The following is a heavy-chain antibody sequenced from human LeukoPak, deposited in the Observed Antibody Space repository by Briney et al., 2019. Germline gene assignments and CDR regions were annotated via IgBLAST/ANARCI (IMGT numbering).Heavy chain of an antibody. V-gene: IGHV3-73*01. Sequence: PGGSLRLSCAASGFTFSGSAMHWVRQASGKGLEWVGRIRSKAHSCATAYAASVNGRFHISRDDSKNTAYLQMHSVKTEDTAVYYCTKGWELRNWFDPWGQGTQVSVSS. D-gene: IGHD4-23*01. CDR2: IRSKAHSCAT. CDR3: TKGWELRNWFDP. CDR1: GFTFSGSA. J-gene: IGHJ5*02.